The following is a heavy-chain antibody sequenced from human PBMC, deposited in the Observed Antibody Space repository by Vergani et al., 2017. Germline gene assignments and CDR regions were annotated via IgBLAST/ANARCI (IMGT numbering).Heavy chain of an antibody. V-gene: IGHV1-2*06. CDR2: INPNSGGT. J-gene: IGHJ5*02. CDR1: GYTLTELS. CDR3: ARGIRVRQLANLDWGFDP. D-gene: IGHD6-13*01. Sequence: QVQLVQSGAEVKKPGASVKVSCKVSGYTLTELSMHWVRQAPGQGLEWMGRINPNSGGTNYAQKFQGRVTMTRDTYISTAYMELSRLRSDDTAVYYWARGIRVRQLANLDWGFDPWGQGTLVTVSS.